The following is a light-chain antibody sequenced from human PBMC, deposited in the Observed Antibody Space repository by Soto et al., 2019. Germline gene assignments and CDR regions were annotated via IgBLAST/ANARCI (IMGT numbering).Light chain of an antibody. CDR3: QQYGTSTWT. CDR2: GAS. V-gene: IGKV3-20*01. J-gene: IGKJ1*01. CDR1: QSVSRNY. Sequence: EIVLTQSPGTLSLSPGEGATLSCRAAQSVSRNYLAWYQQKPGQAPRLLMYGASNRATGIPDRFSGSGSGTDFTLTINRLEPEDFAVYYCQQYGTSTWTFGQGTKVDIK.